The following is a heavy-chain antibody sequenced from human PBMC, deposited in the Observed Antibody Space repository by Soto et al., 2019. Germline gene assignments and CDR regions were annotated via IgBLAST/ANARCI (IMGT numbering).Heavy chain of an antibody. CDR1: GYNITSNY. CDR3: ASDDSNNAFDI. J-gene: IGHJ3*02. D-gene: IGHD4-4*01. Sequence: ASLKVSCKTAGYNITSNYMHCVRQAPGQGLVWMGWINPNSGGTNYAQKFQGWVTMTRDTSISTAYMELSRLRSDDTAVYYCASDDSNNAFDIWGQGTMVTVSS. CDR2: INPNSGGT. V-gene: IGHV1-2*04.